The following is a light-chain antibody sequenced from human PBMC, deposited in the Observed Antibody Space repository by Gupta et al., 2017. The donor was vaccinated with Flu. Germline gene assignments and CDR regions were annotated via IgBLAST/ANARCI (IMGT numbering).Light chain of an antibody. CDR1: SSDVGYYNY. J-gene: IGLJ2*01. Sequence: QSALTQPASVSGSPGQSITVSCTGTSSDVGYYNYVSWYQQHPGKAPKLMIYDVSNRPSGVSNRFYGSKSGNTASLTISGLQAEDEADYYCSSYTSSSTVVFGGGTKLTVL. CDR2: DVS. V-gene: IGLV2-14*03. CDR3: SSYTSSSTVV.